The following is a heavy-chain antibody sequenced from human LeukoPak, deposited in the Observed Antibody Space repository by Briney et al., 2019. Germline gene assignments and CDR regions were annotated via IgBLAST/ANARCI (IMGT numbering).Heavy chain of an antibody. CDR1: GVSISSGSYY. V-gene: IGHV4-61*02. Sequence: PSQTLSLTCTVSGVSISSGSYYWSWIRQPAGKGLEWIGRVYTRGTTSYNPSLKSRVTISVDTSKNRFSLRLSSVTAADTAVYYCARGYWFYFDYWGQGTLVTVSS. J-gene: IGHJ4*02. CDR2: VYTRGTT. D-gene: IGHD2-8*02. CDR3: ARGYWFYFDY.